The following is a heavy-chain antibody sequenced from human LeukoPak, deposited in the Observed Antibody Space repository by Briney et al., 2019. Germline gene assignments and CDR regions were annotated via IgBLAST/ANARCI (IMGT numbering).Heavy chain of an antibody. CDR2: ISSSSSNI. CDR3: AKTSVGGGRIIGSGYFDN. J-gene: IGHJ4*02. D-gene: IGHD2-15*01. CDR1: AFTFSTYS. Sequence: GGSLRLSCAASAFTFSTYSMNWVRQAPGKGLEWVSYISSSSSNIQYADSVKGRFTISRDNAKNSLYLQMNSLRAEDTAVYYCAKTSVGGGRIIGSGYFDNWGQGTLVTVSS. V-gene: IGHV3-48*01.